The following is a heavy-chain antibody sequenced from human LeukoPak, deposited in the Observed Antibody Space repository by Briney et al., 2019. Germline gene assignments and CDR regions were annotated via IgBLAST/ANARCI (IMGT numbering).Heavy chain of an antibody. V-gene: IGHV4-4*07. Sequence: SETLSLTCTVSGGSISSYYWSWIRQPAGKGLEWIGRIYTSGSTNYNPSLKSRVTMSVDTSKNQFSLKLSSVTAADTAVYYCARVPQRLGLSYYYYMDVWGKGITVTVSS. CDR2: IYTSGST. D-gene: IGHD3-16*01. CDR3: ARVPQRLGLSYYYYMDV. J-gene: IGHJ6*03. CDR1: GGSISSYY.